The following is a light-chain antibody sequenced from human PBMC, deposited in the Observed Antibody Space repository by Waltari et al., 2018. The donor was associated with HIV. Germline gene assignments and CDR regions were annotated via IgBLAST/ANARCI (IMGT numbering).Light chain of an antibody. V-gene: IGLV3-25*03. Sequence: SFELTQPPSLSLSPGQTARITCSGAVLPNQYVSWYRLKPGQAPINLIYKDKERPSGIPERISASTSGTTVTLTISGAQAEDEADYYCSSTDSSGTVVFGGGTRLTVL. CDR2: KDK. CDR1: VLPNQY. J-gene: IGLJ2*01. CDR3: SSTDSSGTVV.